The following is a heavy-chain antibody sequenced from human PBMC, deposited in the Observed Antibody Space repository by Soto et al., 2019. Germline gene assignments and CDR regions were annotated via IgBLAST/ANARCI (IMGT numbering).Heavy chain of an antibody. V-gene: IGHV3-48*01. CDR2: ISSSSSTI. J-gene: IGHJ3*02. Sequence: GGSLRLSCAASGFTFSSYSMNWVRQAPGKGLEWVSYISSSSSTIYYADSVKGRFTISRDNAKNSLYLQMNSLRAEETAVYYCARDQPSADIVVVPAARSTAFDIWGQGTMVTVSS. D-gene: IGHD2-2*01. CDR1: GFTFSSYS. CDR3: ARDQPSADIVVVPAARSTAFDI.